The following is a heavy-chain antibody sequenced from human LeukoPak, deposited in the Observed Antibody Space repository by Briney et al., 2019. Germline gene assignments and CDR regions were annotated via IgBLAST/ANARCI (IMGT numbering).Heavy chain of an antibody. CDR2: ISGSGGST. V-gene: IGHV3-23*01. CDR1: GFTFSSYA. D-gene: IGHD2-2*01. J-gene: IGHJ4*02. Sequence: PGGSLRLSCAASGFTFSSYAMSWVRQAPGKGLEWVSAISGSGGSTYYADSVKGRFTTSRDNSKNTLYLQMNSLRAEDTAVYYCAKDLVVVPAAFFDYWGQGTLVTVSS. CDR3: AKDLVVVPAAFFDY.